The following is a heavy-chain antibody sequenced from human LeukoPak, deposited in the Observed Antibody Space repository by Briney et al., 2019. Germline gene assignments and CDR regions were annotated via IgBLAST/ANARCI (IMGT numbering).Heavy chain of an antibody. CDR1: GGFFSGYY. CDR2: INHSGST. Sequence: PSETLSLTCAVYGGFFSGYYWSWIRQPPGKGLEWIGEINHSGSTNYNPSLKSRVTISVDTSKNQFSLKLSSVAAADTAVYYCARNYGDYVFNYWGQGTLVTVSS. D-gene: IGHD4-17*01. V-gene: IGHV4-34*01. J-gene: IGHJ4*02. CDR3: ARNYGDYVFNY.